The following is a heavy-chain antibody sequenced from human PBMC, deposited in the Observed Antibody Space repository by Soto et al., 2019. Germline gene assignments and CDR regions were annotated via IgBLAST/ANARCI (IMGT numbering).Heavy chain of an antibody. V-gene: IGHV1-69*01. D-gene: IGHD3-22*01. CDR2: IIAILGKA. J-gene: IGHJ3*01. CDR3: ARERGGAIIVGVTGTFDV. Sequence: QVQLVQSGAEVKKPGSSVKVSCKASGGTFSSYAISWVRQAPGQGLEWMGGIIAILGKANYAEKFQGRVTITAEESTSNAYMELSSLRSEDTAVYYCARERGGAIIVGVTGTFDVWGQGTLVTVSS. CDR1: GGTFSSYA.